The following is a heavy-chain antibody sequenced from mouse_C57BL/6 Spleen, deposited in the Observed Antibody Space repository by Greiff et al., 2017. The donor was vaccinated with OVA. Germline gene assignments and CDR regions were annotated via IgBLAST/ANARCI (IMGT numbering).Heavy chain of an antibody. CDR1: GYTFTSYW. D-gene: IGHD1-1*01. J-gene: IGHJ4*01. Sequence: QVQLQQPGAELVRPGTSVKLSCKASGYTFTSYWMHWVKQRPGQGLEWIGVIDPSDSYTNYNQKFKGKATLTVDTSSSTAYMQLSSLTSEDSAVYYCARPFYSGSSYVDYYAMDYWGQGTSVTVSS. V-gene: IGHV1-59*01. CDR2: IDPSDSYT. CDR3: ARPFYSGSSYVDYYAMDY.